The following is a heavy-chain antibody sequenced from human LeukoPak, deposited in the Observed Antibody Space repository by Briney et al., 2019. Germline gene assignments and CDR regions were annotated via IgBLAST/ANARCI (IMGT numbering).Heavy chain of an antibody. CDR3: ARSHRSMEPLVVNDAFDI. CDR1: SDSISGYY. CDR2: IYSSGTT. J-gene: IGHJ3*02. V-gene: IGHV4-59*01. Sequence: PSETLSLTCIVSSDSISGYYWNWIRQPPGRGLEWIGYIYSSGTTYYNPSLRSRVSMSVDTSKNHFSLKLSSVTAADTAVYYCARSHRSMEPLVVNDAFDIWGQGTMVIVSS. D-gene: IGHD3-22*01.